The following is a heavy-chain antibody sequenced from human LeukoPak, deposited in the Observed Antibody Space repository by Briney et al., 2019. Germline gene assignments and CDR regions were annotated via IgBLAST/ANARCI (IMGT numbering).Heavy chain of an antibody. D-gene: IGHD3-22*01. CDR3: ARGGYYDSSGYPNPLDY. CDR1: GGSFGGYY. V-gene: IGHV4-34*01. J-gene: IGHJ4*02. Sequence: SETLSLTCAVYGGSFGGYYWTWIRQPPGKGPEWIGEINHSGTTNYNPSLKRRALMSVDTAKNQFSLKLNSVSAADTAVYYCARGGYYDSSGYPNPLDYWGQGTLVTVSS. CDR2: INHSGTT.